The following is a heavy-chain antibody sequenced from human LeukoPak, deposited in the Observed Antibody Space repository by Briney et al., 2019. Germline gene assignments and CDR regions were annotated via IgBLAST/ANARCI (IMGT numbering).Heavy chain of an antibody. J-gene: IGHJ4*02. CDR1: GGTFSSYA. Sequence: SVKISCKASGGTFSSYAISWVRQAPGQGLEWMGGIIPIFGTANYAQKFQGRVTITTDESTSTAYMELSSLRSEDTAVYYCAREEVDIVVVPAAIGYFDYWGQGTLVTVSS. CDR2: IIPIFGTA. CDR3: AREEVDIVVVPAAIGYFDY. D-gene: IGHD2-2*02. V-gene: IGHV1-69*05.